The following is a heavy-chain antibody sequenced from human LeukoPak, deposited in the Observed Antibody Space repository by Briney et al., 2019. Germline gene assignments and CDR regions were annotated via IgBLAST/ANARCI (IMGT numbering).Heavy chain of an antibody. D-gene: IGHD4-17*01. CDR2: IKSDGSST. Sequence: PGGSLRLSCAASGFTFSSYWMHWVRQAPGKGLVWVSRIKSDGSSTNFADSVKGRFTISRDNAKNTLYLQMNSLRAEDTAVYYCARTDDYGDYWYFDLWGRGTLVTVSS. V-gene: IGHV3-74*01. J-gene: IGHJ2*01. CDR3: ARTDDYGDYWYFDL. CDR1: GFTFSSYW.